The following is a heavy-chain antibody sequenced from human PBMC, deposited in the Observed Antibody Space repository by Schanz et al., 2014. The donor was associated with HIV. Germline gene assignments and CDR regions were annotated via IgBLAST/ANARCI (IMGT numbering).Heavy chain of an antibody. Sequence: QLVQSGAEVRKPGASVRVSCKASDYRFTAYYMHWVRQAPGQGLEWMGWISVYHNKTNYAQKLQGRVTMTTDTSTSTAYMELRSLRSDDTAVYYCARAPYTSGWYGVDYWGQGTLVTVSS. D-gene: IGHD6-19*01. CDR1: DYRFTAYY. CDR2: ISVYHNKT. CDR3: ARAPYTSGWYGVDY. V-gene: IGHV1-18*04. J-gene: IGHJ4*02.